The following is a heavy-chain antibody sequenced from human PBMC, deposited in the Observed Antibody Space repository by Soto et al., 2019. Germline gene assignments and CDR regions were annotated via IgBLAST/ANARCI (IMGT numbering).Heavy chain of an antibody. D-gene: IGHD3-9*01. CDR2: ISYDGSNK. CDR1: GXTFSSYA. CDR3: ARDLTTYYDILTGYFDY. Sequence: LRLSFAASGXTFSSYAMHWVRQAPGKGLEWVAVISYDGSNKYYADSVKGRFTISRDNSKNTLYLQMNSLRAEDTAVYYCARDLTTYYDILTGYFDYWGQGTLVTVSS. V-gene: IGHV3-30-3*01. J-gene: IGHJ4*02.